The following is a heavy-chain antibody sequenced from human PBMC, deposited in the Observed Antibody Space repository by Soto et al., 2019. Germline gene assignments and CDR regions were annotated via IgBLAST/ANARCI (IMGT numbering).Heavy chain of an antibody. Sequence: QVQLQESGPGLVKPSETLSLTYTVSGGSISSGPYYWGWIRQPPGKGLEWIGFIYYSGSAYYNPSLKSRVTISLDTSKNQCSLKLTSVTAADTAVFYCARHGVDYGDYASYYYYGMDVWGRGTTVTVSS. J-gene: IGHJ6*02. D-gene: IGHD4-17*01. CDR2: IYYSGSA. CDR1: GGSISSGPYY. CDR3: ARHGVDYGDYASYYYYGMDV. V-gene: IGHV4-39*01.